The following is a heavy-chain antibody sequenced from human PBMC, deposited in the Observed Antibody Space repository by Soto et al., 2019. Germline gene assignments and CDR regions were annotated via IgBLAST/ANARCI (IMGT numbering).Heavy chain of an antibody. CDR1: GGSVSSSSCY. D-gene: IGHD2-8*02. V-gene: IGHV4-39*01. CDR3: ARGRGRHPLVHYYYGMDV. CDR2: IYYSGST. Sequence: PSETLSLTCTVSGGSVSSSSCYWGWIRQPPGKGLEWIGSIYYSGSTYYNPSLKSRVTISVDTSKNQFSLKLSSVTAADTAVYYCARGRGRHPLVHYYYGMDVWGQGTTVTVS. J-gene: IGHJ6*02.